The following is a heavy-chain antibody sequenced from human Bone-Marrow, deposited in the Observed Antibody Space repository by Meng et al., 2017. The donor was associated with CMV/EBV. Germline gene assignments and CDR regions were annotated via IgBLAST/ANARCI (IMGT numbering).Heavy chain of an antibody. V-gene: IGHV1-69*12. CDR2: IIPIFGTA. CDR3: ARDYSNNPPGTFGPLHDP. Sequence: QVPAVQCGAEVQKPGSSVKVSCKASGGTFSSYAISWVRQAPGQGLEWMGGIIPIFGTANYAQKFQGRVTITADESTSTAYMELSSLRSEDTAVYYCARDYSNNPPGTFGPLHDPWGQGTLVTVSS. D-gene: IGHD4-11*01. CDR1: GGTFSSYA. J-gene: IGHJ5*02.